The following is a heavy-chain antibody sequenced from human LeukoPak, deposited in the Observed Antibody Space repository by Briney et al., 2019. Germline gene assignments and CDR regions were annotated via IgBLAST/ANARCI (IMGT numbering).Heavy chain of an antibody. D-gene: IGHD2-15*01. V-gene: IGHV4-59*01. CDR2: IYYSGST. Sequence: SETLSLTCTVSGGSISSYYWSWIRQPPGKGLEWIGYIYYSGSTNYNPSLKSRVTISVDTSKNQFSLKLSSVTALDTAGYYCGGYRGEIAATPFWFDPWGQGTLVTVSS. CDR1: GGSISSYY. J-gene: IGHJ5*02. CDR3: GGYRGEIAATPFWFDP.